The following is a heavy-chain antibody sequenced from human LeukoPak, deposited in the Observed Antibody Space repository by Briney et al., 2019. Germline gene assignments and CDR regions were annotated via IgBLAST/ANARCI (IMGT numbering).Heavy chain of an antibody. J-gene: IGHJ4*02. V-gene: IGHV4-34*01. CDR3: ASSPVDDGGGYYFDY. CDR2: INHSGST. D-gene: IGHD4/OR15-4a*01. Sequence: SETLSLTCAVYGGSFSGYYWSWIRQPPGKGLGWIGEINHSGSTNYNPSLKSRVTISVDTSKNQISLKLSSVTAADTAVYYCASSPVDDGGGYYFDYWGQGTLVNVSS. CDR1: GGSFSGYY.